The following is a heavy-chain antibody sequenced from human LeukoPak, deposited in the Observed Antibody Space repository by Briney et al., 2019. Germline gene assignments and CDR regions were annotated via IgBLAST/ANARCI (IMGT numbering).Heavy chain of an antibody. D-gene: IGHD1-26*01. CDR2: ITSSSSYI. Sequence: GGSLRLSCAASGFTFSSYSLNWVRQAPGKGQEWVSSITSSSSYIYYADSVKGRFTISRDNAKNSLYLQMNSLRADDTAVYICGRVLSGNYYNGLEYCGPGNLVTVFS. CDR3: GRVLSGNYYNGLEY. V-gene: IGHV3-21*01. J-gene: IGHJ4*02. CDR1: GFTFSSYS.